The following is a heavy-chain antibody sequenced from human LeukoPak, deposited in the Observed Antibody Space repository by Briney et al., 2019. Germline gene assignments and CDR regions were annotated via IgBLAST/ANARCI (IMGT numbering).Heavy chain of an antibody. J-gene: IGHJ4*02. V-gene: IGHV4-34*01. CDR2: INHSGST. Sequence: SETLSLTCAVYAGSFSGYYWSWIRQPPGKGLEWIGEINHSGSTNYNPSLKSRVTISVDTSKNQFSLKLSSVTAADTAVYYCARGHGDIVVVPAAISGLGSSYYFDYWGQGTLVTVSS. CDR3: ARGHGDIVVVPAAISGLGSSYYFDY. D-gene: IGHD2-2*01. CDR1: AGSFSGYY.